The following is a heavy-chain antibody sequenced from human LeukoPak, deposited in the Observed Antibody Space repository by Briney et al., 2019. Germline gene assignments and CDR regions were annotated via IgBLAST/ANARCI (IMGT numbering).Heavy chain of an antibody. CDR1: GGSISADY. Sequence: SETLSLTCAVSGGSISADYWSWIRQPPGKGLEWIGYIFHSGSTKYNPSLKSQVTISIDKSKSQFSLKLSSVTAADTALYYCARHPPRDSSGNNAFDIWGQGTMVAVSS. D-gene: IGHD3-22*01. J-gene: IGHJ3*02. V-gene: IGHV4-59*08. CDR2: IFHSGST. CDR3: ARHPPRDSSGNNAFDI.